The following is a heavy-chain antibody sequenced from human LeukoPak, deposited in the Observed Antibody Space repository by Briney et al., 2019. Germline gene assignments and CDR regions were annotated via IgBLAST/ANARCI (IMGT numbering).Heavy chain of an antibody. J-gene: IGHJ4*02. Sequence: ASVTVSCKASGYTFTDYYMHWVRQAHGQGLEWMGWINPNSGGTNYAQKFQGRVTMTRDTSISTAYMELSRLRSDDTAVYYCAKSYGLGGNYFDYWGQGTLVTVSS. V-gene: IGHV1-2*02. CDR3: AKSYGLGGNYFDY. CDR2: INPNSGGT. D-gene: IGHD3-16*01. CDR1: GYTFTDYY.